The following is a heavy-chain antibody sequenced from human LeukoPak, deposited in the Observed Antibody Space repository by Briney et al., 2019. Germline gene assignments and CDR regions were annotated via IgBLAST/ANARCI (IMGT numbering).Heavy chain of an antibody. D-gene: IGHD6-6*01. CDR2: ISGGGGST. J-gene: IGHJ6*02. CDR1: GFTFTSYS. V-gene: IGHV3-23*01. Sequence: GGSLRLSCAASGFTFTSYSMNWVRQAPGKGLEWVSTISGGGGSTYYADSVKGRFTISRDNSKNTLYLQMNSLRAEDTAVYYCAKGIAAPRNDYYYYGMDVWGQGTTVTVSS. CDR3: AKGIAAPRNDYYYYGMDV.